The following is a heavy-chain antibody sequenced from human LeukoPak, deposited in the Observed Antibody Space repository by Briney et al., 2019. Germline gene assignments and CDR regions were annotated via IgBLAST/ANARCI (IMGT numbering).Heavy chain of an antibody. CDR1: GYTFIRYY. V-gene: IGHV1-2*02. J-gene: IGHJ3*02. Sequence: ASVKVSCKSSGYTFIRYYMHWVRQAPGQGFEWMGWINPSSGGTNHAQKFQGRVTMTRDTSISTAYMELSSLRSDDTAVYYCARVGGINSAYPRGIFDIWGQGTMVTVSS. D-gene: IGHD3-22*01. CDR2: INPSSGGT. CDR3: ARVGGINSAYPRGIFDI.